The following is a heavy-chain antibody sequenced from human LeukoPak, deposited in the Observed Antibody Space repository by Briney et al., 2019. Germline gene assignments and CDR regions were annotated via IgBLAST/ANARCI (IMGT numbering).Heavy chain of an antibody. D-gene: IGHD6-13*01. J-gene: IGHJ6*02. V-gene: IGHV3-30-3*01. CDR3: ARDQTYSSSWYYPHYYYYGMDV. CDR1: GFTFSSYA. CDR2: ISYDGSNK. Sequence: GGSLRPSCAASGFTFSSYAMHWVRQAPGKGLEWVAVISYDGSNKYYADSVKGRFTISRDNSKNTLYLQMNSLRAEDTAVYYCARDQTYSSSWYYPHYYYYGMDVWGQGTTVTVSS.